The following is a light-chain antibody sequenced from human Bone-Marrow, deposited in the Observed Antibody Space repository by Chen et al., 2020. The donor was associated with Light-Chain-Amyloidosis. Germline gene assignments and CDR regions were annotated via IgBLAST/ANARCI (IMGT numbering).Light chain of an antibody. J-gene: IGKJ3*01. Sequence: EIVMRQSPATLSVSPGERVTLSCRASQSVSSRLAWYQQKPGQAPRLLIYDASTRATAIPDRFSGSGSGTEFTLTISGLQSEDFAVYYCQQYSKWPPRTFGPGTKVDI. CDR1: QSVSSR. V-gene: IGKV3-15*01. CDR3: QQYSKWPPRT. CDR2: DAS.